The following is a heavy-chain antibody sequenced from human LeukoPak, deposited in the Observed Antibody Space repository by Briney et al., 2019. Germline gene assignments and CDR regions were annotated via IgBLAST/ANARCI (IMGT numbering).Heavy chain of an antibody. CDR1: GFTFSNAW. CDR3: TTLAYYYDSSGYYYDAY. D-gene: IGHD3-22*01. V-gene: IGHV3-15*01. CDR2: IKSKTDGGTT. J-gene: IGHJ4*02. Sequence: KPGGSLRLSCAASGFTFSNAWMSWVRQAPRKGLEWVGRIKSKTDGGTTDYAAPVKGRFTISRDDSKNTLYLQMNSLKTEDTAVYYCTTLAYYYDSSGYYYDAYWGQGTLVTVSS.